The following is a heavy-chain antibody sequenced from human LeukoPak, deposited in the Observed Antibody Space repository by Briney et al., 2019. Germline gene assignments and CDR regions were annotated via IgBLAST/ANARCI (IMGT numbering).Heavy chain of an antibody. Sequence: KPGGSLRLSCAASGFTFSTYSMTWVRQAPGKGLEWVPSISTSSSYIYYADSVRGRFTISRDNAKNSLYLQMNSLRAEDTAVYYCVRGGPYGDYDAYWGQGTLVTVSS. V-gene: IGHV3-21*01. CDR1: GFTFSTYS. CDR3: VRGGPYGDYDAY. CDR2: ISTSSSYI. J-gene: IGHJ4*02. D-gene: IGHD4-17*01.